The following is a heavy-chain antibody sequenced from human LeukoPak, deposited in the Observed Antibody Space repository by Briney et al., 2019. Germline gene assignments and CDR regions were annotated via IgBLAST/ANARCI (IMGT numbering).Heavy chain of an antibody. CDR2: ISYSGST. CDR1: GGSFSGYY. CDR3: ARYIWGSYPTFEDY. J-gene: IGHJ4*02. D-gene: IGHD3-16*02. Sequence: PSETLSLTCAVCGGSFSGYYWSWIRQPPGKGLEGIGYISYSGSTNYNPSLKSRVTISVDTSKNQFSLKLNSVTAADTAVYYCARYIWGSYPTFEDYWGQGSLVTVSS. V-gene: IGHV4-59*01.